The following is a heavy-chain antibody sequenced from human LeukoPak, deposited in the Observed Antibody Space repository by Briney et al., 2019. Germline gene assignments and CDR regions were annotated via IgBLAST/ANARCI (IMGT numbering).Heavy chain of an antibody. CDR2: IKKDGSEK. CDR3: AKARPGDTFDY. Sequence: GGSLRLSCAASGFTFSINWMSWVRQAPGKGLEWVASIKKDGSEKYYVDSVKGRFTISRDNAQNSLYLQMNSMRVEDTALYYCAKARPGDTFDYWGQGTLVTVSS. V-gene: IGHV3-7*01. CDR1: GFTFSINW. D-gene: IGHD3-10*01. J-gene: IGHJ4*02.